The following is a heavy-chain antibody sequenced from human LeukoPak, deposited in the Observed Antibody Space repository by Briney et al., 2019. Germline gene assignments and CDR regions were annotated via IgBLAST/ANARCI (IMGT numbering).Heavy chain of an antibody. J-gene: IGHJ6*02. D-gene: IGHD2-2*01. CDR1: GFTFSSYP. Sequence: GSLRVSCAASGFTFSSYPMSWVREAPGKGMQRVSYISSSGSSIYYADSVKGRFTISRDNAKNSLYLQMNSLRAEDTAVYYCARDPRCSSMSCYRSSFYGMDVWGQGTTVTVSS. V-gene: IGHV3-48*04. CDR3: ARDPRCSSMSCYRSSFYGMDV. CDR2: ISSSGSSI.